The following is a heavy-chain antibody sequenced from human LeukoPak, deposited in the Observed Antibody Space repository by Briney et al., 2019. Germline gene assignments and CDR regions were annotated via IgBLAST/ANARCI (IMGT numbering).Heavy chain of an antibody. CDR1: GFTFSSYY. CDR3: ARDQYVATIGHDS. CDR2: ISGNTNHL. J-gene: IGHJ5*01. D-gene: IGHD5-24*01. V-gene: IGHV3-21*01. Sequence: GGSLRLSCAASGFTFSSYYMNWVRQAPGKGLEWVSSISGNTNHLYYADSVKGRFTISRDNAKNSLYLQMNSVRAEDTAVYYCARDQYVATIGHDSWGQGTLVTASS.